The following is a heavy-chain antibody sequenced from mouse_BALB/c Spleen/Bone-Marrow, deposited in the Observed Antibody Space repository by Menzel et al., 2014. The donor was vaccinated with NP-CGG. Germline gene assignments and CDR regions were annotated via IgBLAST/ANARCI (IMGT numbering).Heavy chain of an antibody. CDR3: ARYSYGSRGYYFDY. Sequence: VLLQQSGAELVKPGASVKLSCTASGFNIKDTYMHWVKQRPEQGLEWIGRIDPANGNTKYDPKFQGKATMTADTSSNTAYLQLSSLTSEDTAVYYCARYSYGSRGYYFDYWGQGTTLTVSS. CDR2: IDPANGNT. D-gene: IGHD1-1*01. J-gene: IGHJ2*01. CDR1: GFNIKDTY. V-gene: IGHV14-3*02.